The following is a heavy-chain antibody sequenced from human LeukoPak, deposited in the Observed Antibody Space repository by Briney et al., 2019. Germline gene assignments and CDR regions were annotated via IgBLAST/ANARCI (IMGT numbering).Heavy chain of an antibody. CDR3: ARGVTYYYDSSGYYYFDY. V-gene: IGHV3-21*01. CDR1: GVTFSSYS. D-gene: IGHD3-22*01. CDR2: ISSSRSYI. J-gene: IGHJ4*02. Sequence: PGGSLRLSCAASGVTFSSYSMNCVREAPGKGLEWVSSISSSRSYIYYAASVKGRFIISRDNAKNSLYLQMNRLRAEDTAVYYCARGVTYYYDSSGYYYFDYWGQGTLVTVSS.